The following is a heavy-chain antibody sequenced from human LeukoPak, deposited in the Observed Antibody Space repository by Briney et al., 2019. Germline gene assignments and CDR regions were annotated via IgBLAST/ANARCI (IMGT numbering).Heavy chain of an antibody. CDR3: VRGPEYYFDSSGGSY. Sequence: GGSLRLSCAASGFTFSSYTMNWVRQPPGKGLEWVSVIYTGGTIKYADSVKGRFIISRDNSKNTLYLQMNSLRTEDTAVYYCVRGPEYYFDSSGGSYWGQGTLVTVSS. CDR1: GFTFSSYT. V-gene: IGHV3-53*01. CDR2: IYTGGTI. D-gene: IGHD3-22*01. J-gene: IGHJ4*02.